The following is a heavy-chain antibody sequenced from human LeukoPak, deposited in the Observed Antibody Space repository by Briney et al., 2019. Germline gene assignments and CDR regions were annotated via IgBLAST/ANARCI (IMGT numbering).Heavy chain of an antibody. CDR2: INHSGST. D-gene: IGHD3-3*01. Sequence: SETLSLTCAVYGGSFSGYYWSWIRQPPGKGLEWIGEINHSGSTNYNPSLKSRVTISVDTSKNQFSLKLSSVTAADTAVYYCARHLPLEWLLQSSGYFDLWGRGTLVTVSS. V-gene: IGHV4-34*01. CDR3: ARHLPLEWLLQSSGYFDL. J-gene: IGHJ2*01. CDR1: GGSFSGYY.